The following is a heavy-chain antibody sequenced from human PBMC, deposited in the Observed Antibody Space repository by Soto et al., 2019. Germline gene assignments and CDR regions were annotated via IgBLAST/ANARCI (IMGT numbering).Heavy chain of an antibody. CDR1: GFTFSSYW. J-gene: IGHJ4*02. CDR3: VSDDICLGIDY. CDR2: INSDGSST. Sequence: EVQLVESGGGLVQPGGSLRLSCAASGFTFSSYWMHWVRQVPGKGLVWVSHINSDGSSTTYADSVKGRFTISRDNANNLLYLQMTRLTAEDTAVYYCVSDDICLGIDYLGLGTLVTLSS. V-gene: IGHV3-74*01. D-gene: IGHD1-26*01.